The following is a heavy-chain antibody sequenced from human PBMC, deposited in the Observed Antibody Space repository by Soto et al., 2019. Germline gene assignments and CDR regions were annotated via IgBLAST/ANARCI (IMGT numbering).Heavy chain of an antibody. Sequence: GGSLRLSCAASGFPFSISAMTWVRQAPGKGLEWVSGITGGGDNTYYADSVKGRFAISRDISKNTLSLQMNSLRAEDTAVYFCAKWPQGVYFDYWGQGTLVTVSS. CDR2: ITGGGDNT. V-gene: IGHV3-23*01. D-gene: IGHD3-16*01. CDR1: GFPFSISA. CDR3: AKWPQGVYFDY. J-gene: IGHJ4*02.